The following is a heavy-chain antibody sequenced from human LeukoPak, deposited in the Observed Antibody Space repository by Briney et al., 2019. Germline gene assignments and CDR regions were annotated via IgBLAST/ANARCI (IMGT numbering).Heavy chain of an antibody. CDR2: IYSGGST. J-gene: IGHJ4*02. Sequence: GSLRLSCAASGFTVSSNYMSWVRQAPGKGLEWVSVIYSGGSTYYADSVKGRLTISRDNSKNTLYLQMNNLRAEDTAVYYCASPTNGDSDFDYWGQGTLVTVSS. D-gene: IGHD4-17*01. CDR3: ASPTNGDSDFDY. V-gene: IGHV3-66*01. CDR1: GFTVSSNY.